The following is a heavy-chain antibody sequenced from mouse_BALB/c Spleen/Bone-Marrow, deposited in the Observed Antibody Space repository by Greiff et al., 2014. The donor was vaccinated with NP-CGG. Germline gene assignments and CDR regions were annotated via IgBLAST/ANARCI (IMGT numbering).Heavy chain of an antibody. Sequence: EVMLVESGGGLVKPGGSLKLSCAASGFAFSSYDMSGVRQTPEKRLEWVAYISSGGGSTYYADTVKGRFTISRDNAKNTLYLQMSSLKSEDTAMYYCARQILRGFGYWGQGTPVTVSA. CDR2: ISSGGGST. V-gene: IGHV5-12-1*01. CDR1: GFAFSSYD. CDR3: ARQILRGFGY. J-gene: IGHJ3*02. D-gene: IGHD1-1*01.